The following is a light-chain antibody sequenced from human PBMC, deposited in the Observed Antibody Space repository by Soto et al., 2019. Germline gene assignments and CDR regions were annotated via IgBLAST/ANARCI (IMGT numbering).Light chain of an antibody. CDR3: QQYGSSSYT. CDR2: AAS. J-gene: IGKJ2*01. V-gene: IGKV3-20*01. CDR1: QSISSSY. Sequence: EIVLTQSPGTLSLSPGERATLSCRASQSISSSYLAWYQQKPGQAPRLLIYAASSRATGIPDGFSGSVSGTDFTLTISRLEPEDFAVYYCQQYGSSSYTFGQGTQLEIK.